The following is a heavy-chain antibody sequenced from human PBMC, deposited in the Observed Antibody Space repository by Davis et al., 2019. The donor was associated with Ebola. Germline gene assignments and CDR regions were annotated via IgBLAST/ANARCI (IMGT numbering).Heavy chain of an antibody. Sequence: SETLSLTCTVSGGSISSSSYYWGWIRQPPGKGLEWIGSIYYSGSTYYNPSLKSRVTISVDTSKNQFSLKLSSVTAADTAVYYCARGRGYSSGWLIVVNWFDPWGQGTLVTVSS. CDR1: GGSISSSSYY. D-gene: IGHD6-19*01. CDR3: ARGRGYSSGWLIVVNWFDP. J-gene: IGHJ5*02. CDR2: IYYSGST. V-gene: IGHV4-39*07.